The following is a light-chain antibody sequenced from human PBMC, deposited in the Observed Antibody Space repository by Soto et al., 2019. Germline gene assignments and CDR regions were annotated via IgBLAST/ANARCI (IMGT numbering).Light chain of an antibody. CDR3: QKYSSVIT. CDR1: QGISNF. CDR2: AAS. J-gene: IGKJ5*01. V-gene: IGKV1-27*01. Sequence: DIQMTQSPSSLSASVGDRVTITCRASQGISNFLAWYQQKPGKVPKLLISAASILQSGVPFRFSGSGSRTDFTLTITSLQPEDVATYYCQKYSSVITFGQGTRLEIK.